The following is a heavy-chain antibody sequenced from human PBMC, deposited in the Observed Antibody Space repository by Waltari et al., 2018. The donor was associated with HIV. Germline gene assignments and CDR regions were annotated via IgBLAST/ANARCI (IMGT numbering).Heavy chain of an antibody. CDR2: INQAGTER. Sequence: EVKLEESGGGWVQPGGSLTLTCEASGFTFPFYWLSWVRQAPGKGLEWVANINQAGTERQYVDSVRGRFTISRDNGKTSLFLQMNSLGVEDTAVYYCATTHGSGAYDNDFDYWGQGTLV. J-gene: IGHJ4*02. CDR1: GFTFPFYW. V-gene: IGHV3-7*01. CDR3: ATTHGSGAYDNDFDY. D-gene: IGHD3-10*01.